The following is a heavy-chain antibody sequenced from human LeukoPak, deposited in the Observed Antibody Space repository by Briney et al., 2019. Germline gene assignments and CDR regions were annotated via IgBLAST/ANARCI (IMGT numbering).Heavy chain of an antibody. CDR1: GGSFSGYY. V-gene: IGHV4-34*01. CDR2: INHSGST. D-gene: IGHD1-26*01. CDR3: ARQSQSGSSY. Sequence: PSETLSLTCAVYGGSFSGYYWSWIRQPPGKGLEWIGEINHSGSTNYNPSLKSRVTISVDTSKNQFSLKLSSVTAADTAVYYCARQSQSGSSYWGQGIRVTVSS. J-gene: IGHJ4*02.